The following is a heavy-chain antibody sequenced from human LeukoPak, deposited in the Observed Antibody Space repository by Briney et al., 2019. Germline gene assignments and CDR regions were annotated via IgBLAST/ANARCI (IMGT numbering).Heavy chain of an antibody. CDR1: GFTFSSYA. CDR3: AKLPTYYYESSGYYHFDN. V-gene: IGHV3-30-3*01. CDR2: ISYDGSNK. J-gene: IGHJ4*02. Sequence: PGGSLRLSCAASGFTFSSYAMHWVRQAPGKGLEWVAVISYDGSNKYYADSVKGRFTISRDNSKNTLYLQMNSLRAEDTAVYYCAKLPTYYYESSGYYHFDNWGQGTLVTVSS. D-gene: IGHD3-22*01.